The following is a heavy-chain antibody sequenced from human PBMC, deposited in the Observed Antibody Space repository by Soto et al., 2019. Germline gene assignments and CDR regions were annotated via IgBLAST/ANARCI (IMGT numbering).Heavy chain of an antibody. D-gene: IGHD3-10*01. CDR1: GGTFSSYA. V-gene: IGHV1-69*13. J-gene: IGHJ6*02. CDR2: IIPIFGTA. CDR3: ATDTRRGWDV. Sequence: ASVKVSCKASGGTFSSYAISWVRQAPGQGLGGMGGIIPIFGTANYAQKFQGRVTITADESTSTAYMELSSLRSEDTAVYYCATDTRRGWDVWGQGTTVTVSS.